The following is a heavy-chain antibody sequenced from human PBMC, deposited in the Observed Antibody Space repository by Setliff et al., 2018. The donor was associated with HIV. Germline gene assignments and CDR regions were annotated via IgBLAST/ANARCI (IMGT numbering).Heavy chain of an antibody. D-gene: IGHD3-3*01. CDR2: MNPNNGNT. CDR1: GYNFTDYD. CDR3: ARGDTIFGVALDAFDI. Sequence: ASVKVSCKASGYNFTDYDINWVRQATGQGLEWMGWMNPNNGNTGYAEKFQGRVTMTRDTSISTAYMELSSLRSEDTAVYYCARGDTIFGVALDAFDIWGQGTMVTVSS. J-gene: IGHJ3*02. V-gene: IGHV1-8*02.